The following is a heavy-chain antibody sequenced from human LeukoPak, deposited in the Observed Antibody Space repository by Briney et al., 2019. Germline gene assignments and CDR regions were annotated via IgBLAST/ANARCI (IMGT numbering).Heavy chain of an antibody. Sequence: SETLSLTCTVSGGSISSYYWNWIRQPPGKGLEYIGYIYYSGSNNYNPSLKSRITISVDTSKNQFSLKLNSVTAADTAVYYCARGSSGWYGYYFDYWGQGTLVTVSS. CDR1: GGSISSYY. J-gene: IGHJ4*02. V-gene: IGHV4-59*01. CDR3: ARGSSGWYGYYFDY. CDR2: IYYSGSN. D-gene: IGHD6-19*01.